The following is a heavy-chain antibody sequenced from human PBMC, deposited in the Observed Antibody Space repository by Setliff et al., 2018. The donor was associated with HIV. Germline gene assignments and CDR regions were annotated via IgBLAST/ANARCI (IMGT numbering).Heavy chain of an antibody. CDR3: ARGFMSVRVLTPFGY. CDR2: MNPNSGNA. V-gene: IGHV1-8*02. Sequence: GASVKVSCKASGYTFANYDIDWGRQATGQGLEWMGWMNPNSGNAGFAQKFQDRVTMTRNTSISTAYMELSSLRSEDTAVYYCARGFMSVRVLTPFGYWGQGTLVTVPS. J-gene: IGHJ4*02. D-gene: IGHD3-10*02. CDR1: GYTFANYD.